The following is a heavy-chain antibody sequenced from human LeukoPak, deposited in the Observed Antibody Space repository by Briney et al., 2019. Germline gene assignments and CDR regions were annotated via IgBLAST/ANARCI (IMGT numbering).Heavy chain of an antibody. V-gene: IGHV4-59*08. CDR1: GGSISSYY. CDR2: IYYSGST. Sequence: SETLSLTCTVSGGSISSYYWSWIRQPPGKGLEWIGYIYYSGSTNYNPSLKSRVTISVDTSKNQFSLKLSSVTAADTAVCYCARLLQRNWFDPWGQGTLVTVSS. J-gene: IGHJ5*02. CDR3: ARLLQRNWFDP. D-gene: IGHD1-1*01.